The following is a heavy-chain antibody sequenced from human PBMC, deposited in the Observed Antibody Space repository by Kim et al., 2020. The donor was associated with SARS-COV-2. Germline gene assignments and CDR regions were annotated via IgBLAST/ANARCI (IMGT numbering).Heavy chain of an antibody. D-gene: IGHD2-21*01. V-gene: IGHV4-59*08. CDR3: TRSRWGLQY. Sequence: SETLSLTCTVSGGSISSYYWSWIRQPPGKGLEWIRFISYSGSTNYNPSLKSRVTISVDTSKNQFSLKLTSVTAADTTVYYCTRSRWGLQYWGQGTLVTVSS. CDR2: ISYSGST. CDR1: GGSISSYY. J-gene: IGHJ4*02.